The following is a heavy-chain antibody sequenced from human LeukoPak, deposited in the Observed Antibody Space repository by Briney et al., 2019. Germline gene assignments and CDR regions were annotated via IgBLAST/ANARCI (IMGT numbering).Heavy chain of an antibody. J-gene: IGHJ6*02. CDR3: ARDLYYGTYGMDV. Sequence: GGSLRLSCAASGFTFSSYDMHWVRHATGKGLEWVSAIGTAGDTYYPGSVKGRFTISRENAKNSLYLQMNSLRAGDTAVYYCARDLYYGTYGMDVWGQGTTVTVSS. CDR2: IGTAGDT. CDR1: GFTFSSYD. V-gene: IGHV3-13*01. D-gene: IGHD3-10*01.